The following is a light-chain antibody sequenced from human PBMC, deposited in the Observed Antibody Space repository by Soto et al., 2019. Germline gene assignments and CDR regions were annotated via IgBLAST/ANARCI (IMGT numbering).Light chain of an antibody. CDR3: QQRSNWPPWT. J-gene: IGKJ1*01. Sequence: EIVLTQSPGTLSLSPVERATLSCRASQSVSSSYLAWYQQKPGQAPRLLIYGASNRATGIPARFSGSGSGTDFTLTISSLEPEDFAVYYCQQRSNWPPWTFGQGTKVDIK. CDR2: GAS. CDR1: QSVSSSY. V-gene: IGKV3D-20*02.